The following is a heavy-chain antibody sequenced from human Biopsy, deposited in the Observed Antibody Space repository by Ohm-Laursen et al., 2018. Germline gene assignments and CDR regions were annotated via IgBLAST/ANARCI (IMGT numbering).Heavy chain of an antibody. Sequence: TLSLTCAVSGDSISSYYWSWIRQPSGKGLEWIGYDYYTGSTDYNPSLQSRVTISVDTSKNHFSLRLRSVTPADTAIYYCARDRGYYSDRTVPGYFDLWGRGTLVTVSS. V-gene: IGHV4-59*01. D-gene: IGHD3-22*01. CDR2: DYYTGST. J-gene: IGHJ2*01. CDR1: GDSISSYY. CDR3: ARDRGYYSDRTVPGYFDL.